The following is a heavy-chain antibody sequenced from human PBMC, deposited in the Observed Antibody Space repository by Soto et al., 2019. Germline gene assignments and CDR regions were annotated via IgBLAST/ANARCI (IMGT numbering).Heavy chain of an antibody. CDR2: ISYDGSNK. V-gene: IGHV3-30*18. J-gene: IGHJ6*02. CDR3: AKAPSSYYGMDV. Sequence: GGSLRLSCAASGFTFSSYGMHWVRQAPGKGLEWVAVISYDGSNKYYADSVKGRFTISRDNSKNTLYLQMNSLRAEDTAVYYCAKAPSSYYGMDVWGQGTTVTV. CDR1: GFTFSSYG.